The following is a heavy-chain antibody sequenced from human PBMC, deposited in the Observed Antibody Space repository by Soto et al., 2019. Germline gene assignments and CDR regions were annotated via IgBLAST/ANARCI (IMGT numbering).Heavy chain of an antibody. D-gene: IGHD1-26*01. J-gene: IGHJ6*02. V-gene: IGHV3-30-3*01. CDR3: ARDLAVASPIELYYYYYGMDV. CDR2: ISYDGDNK. Sequence: QVQLVESGGGVVQPGRSLRLSCAASGFTFSSYAMHWVRQAPGKGLEWVAVISYDGDNKYGADSVKGRFTISRDNSKNTLYLQMNSLRPEDTAVYYCARDLAVASPIELYYYYYGMDVWGQGTTVTVSS. CDR1: GFTFSSYA.